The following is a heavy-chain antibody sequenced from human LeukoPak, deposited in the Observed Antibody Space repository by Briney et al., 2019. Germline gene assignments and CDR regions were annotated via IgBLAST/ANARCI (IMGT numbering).Heavy chain of an antibody. D-gene: IGHD1-26*01. CDR3: ARWDDADAFDI. V-gene: IGHV4-59*01. Sequence: SETLSLTCTVSGGSISSYYWSWIRQPPGKGLEWIGYIYYSGSTNYNPSLKSRVTISVDTSKNPFSLKLSSVTAADTAVYYCARWDDADAFDIWGQGTMVTVSS. J-gene: IGHJ3*02. CDR2: IYYSGST. CDR1: GGSISSYY.